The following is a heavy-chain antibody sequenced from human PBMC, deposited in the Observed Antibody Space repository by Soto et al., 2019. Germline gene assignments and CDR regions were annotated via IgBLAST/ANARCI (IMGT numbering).Heavy chain of an antibody. V-gene: IGHV1-18*01. D-gene: IGHD3-16*01. J-gene: IGHJ6*02. Sequence: QVQLVQSGDEMKKPGASVRVSCKASGYIFVNYGIAWVRQAPGQGLEWMGWISPYTGDTHSASKVQGRLTMTTDTSPSKDYMDLGSVTSDDTAVYYCALVDNYVTPTPQDVWGQGTTVTVSS. CDR3: ALVDNYVTPTPQDV. CDR2: ISPYTGDT. CDR1: GYIFVNYG.